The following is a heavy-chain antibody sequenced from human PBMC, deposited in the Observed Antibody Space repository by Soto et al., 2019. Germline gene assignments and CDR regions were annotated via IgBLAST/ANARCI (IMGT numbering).Heavy chain of an antibody. J-gene: IGHJ5*02. D-gene: IGHD3-3*01. CDR1: GYTFTSYD. CDR2: MNPNSGNT. V-gene: IGHV1-8*01. CDR3: ARQYYDFWSGDRWFDP. Sequence: QVQLVQSGAEVKKPGASVKVSCKASGYTFTSYDINWVRQATGQGLEWMGWMNPNSGNTGYAQKFQGRVTMPMITSISTAYMELSSLRSEDTAVYYCARQYYDFWSGDRWFDPWGQGTLVTVSS.